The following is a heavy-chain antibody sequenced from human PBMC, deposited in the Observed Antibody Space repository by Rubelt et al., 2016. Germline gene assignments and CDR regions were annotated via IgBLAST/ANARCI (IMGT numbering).Heavy chain of an antibody. V-gene: IGHV4-34*01. J-gene: IGHJ4*02. Sequence: QVQLQQWGAGLLKPSETLSLTCAVYGGSFSGYYWSWIRQPPGKGLEWIGEINHSGSTNYNPSLKSRVTISVDTSKNQFSLKLSSVTAADTAVYYCARNGGSSGPFFLMGWGQGTLVTVSS. D-gene: IGHD6-6*01. CDR2: INHSGST. CDR1: GGSFSGYY. CDR3: ARNGGSSGPFFLMG.